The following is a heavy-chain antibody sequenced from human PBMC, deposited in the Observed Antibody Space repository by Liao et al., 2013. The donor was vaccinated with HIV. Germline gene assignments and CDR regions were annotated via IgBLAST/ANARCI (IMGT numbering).Heavy chain of an antibody. CDR1: GGSIRSYY. CDR2: IYISGST. V-gene: IGHV4-4*07. D-gene: IGHD3-3*01. J-gene: IGHJ3*02. CDR3: ARENRGEWLDAFDI. Sequence: QVQLQESGPGLVKPSETLSLTCTVSGGSIRSYYWSWIRQPAGKGLEWIGRIYISGSTNYNPSLKSRVTMSVDTSKKQFSLKLSSVTAADTAVYYCARENRGEWLDAFDIWAKGQWSRLF.